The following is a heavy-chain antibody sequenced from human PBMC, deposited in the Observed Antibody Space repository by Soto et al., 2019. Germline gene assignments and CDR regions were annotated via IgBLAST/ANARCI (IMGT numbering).Heavy chain of an antibody. J-gene: IGHJ4*02. CDR1: GYTFTSYG. V-gene: IGHV1-18*01. Sequence: QVQLVQSGPEVKKPGASVKVSCKTSGYTFTSYGISWVRQAPGQGLEWMGWITTDKGKTNYAKKFQGRVTMTTDTPTSTAYMELRSLRSDDTAVYYCATRSPPCDYWGQGTLVTVSS. CDR3: ATRSPPCDY. CDR2: ITTDKGKT.